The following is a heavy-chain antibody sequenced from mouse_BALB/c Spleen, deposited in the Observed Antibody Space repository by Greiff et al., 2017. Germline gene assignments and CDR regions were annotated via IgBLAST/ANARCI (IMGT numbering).Heavy chain of an antibody. CDR3: ARHYRYPWFAY. CDR1: GYSITSDYA. J-gene: IGHJ3*01. CDR2: ISYSGST. Sequence: DVKLQESGPGLVKPSQSLSLTCTVTGYSITSDYAWNWIRQFPGNKLEWMGYISYSGSTSYNPSLNSRISITRDTSKNQFFLQLNSVTTEDTATYYCARHYRYPWFAYWGQGTLVTVSA. D-gene: IGHD2-14*01. V-gene: IGHV3-2*02.